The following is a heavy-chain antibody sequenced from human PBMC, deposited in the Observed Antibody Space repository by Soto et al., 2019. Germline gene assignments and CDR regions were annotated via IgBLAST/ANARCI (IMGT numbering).Heavy chain of an antibody. CDR2: INAGNGNT. D-gene: IGHD1-7*01. CDR3: ARGGTTSRTFQH. CDR1: GYTFTSYA. Sequence: ASVKVSCKASGYTFTSYAMHWVRQAPGQRLEWMGWINAGNGNTKYSQKFQGRVTITRDTSASTAYMELSSLRSEDTAVYYCARGGTTSRTFQHWGQGTLVTVSS. J-gene: IGHJ1*01. V-gene: IGHV1-3*01.